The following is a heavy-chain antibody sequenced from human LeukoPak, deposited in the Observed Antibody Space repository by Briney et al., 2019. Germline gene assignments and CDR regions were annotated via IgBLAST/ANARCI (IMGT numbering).Heavy chain of an antibody. Sequence: SETLSLTCTVSGGSISSYYWSWMRQPVGKGLEWIGRIHTSGSTKYNPSLKSRVTMSVDTSKNQFSLKLSSVTAADTAVYYCARDKTGDYGDLNWFDPWGQGTLVTVSS. CDR2: IHTSGST. D-gene: IGHD4-17*01. CDR1: GGSISSYY. V-gene: IGHV4-4*07. J-gene: IGHJ5*02. CDR3: ARDKTGDYGDLNWFDP.